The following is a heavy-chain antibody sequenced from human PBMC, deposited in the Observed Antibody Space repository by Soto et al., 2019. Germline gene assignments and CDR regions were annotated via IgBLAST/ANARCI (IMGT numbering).Heavy chain of an antibody. V-gene: IGHV1-46*01. D-gene: IGHD3-3*01. J-gene: IGHJ6*02. CDR1: GYTFTSYY. CDR3: ARDRYDFWCGYYEYYYYGMDV. CDR2: INPSGGST. Sequence: QVQLVQSGAEVKKPGASVKVSCKASGYTFTSYYMHWVRQAPGQGLEWMGIINPSGGSTSYAQKFQGRVTMTRDTSTSTVYMELSSLRSEDTAVYYCARDRYDFWCGYYEYYYYGMDVWGQGTTVTVSS.